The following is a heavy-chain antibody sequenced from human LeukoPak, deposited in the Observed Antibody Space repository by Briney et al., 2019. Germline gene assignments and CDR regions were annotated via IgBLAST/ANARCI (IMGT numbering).Heavy chain of an antibody. CDR3: TRDSGTYNWFDP. V-gene: IGHV3-73*01. Sequence: GGSLKLSCAASGFTFSGSAIHWVRQSSGKGLEWVGQIDKKDKGYAAATAYAASVKGRFTISRDDSINTAYLQMKSLKTEDTALYYCTRDSGTYNWFDPWGQGTLVTVSS. J-gene: IGHJ5*02. CDR2: IDKKDKGYAAAT. D-gene: IGHD1-26*01. CDR1: GFTFSGSA.